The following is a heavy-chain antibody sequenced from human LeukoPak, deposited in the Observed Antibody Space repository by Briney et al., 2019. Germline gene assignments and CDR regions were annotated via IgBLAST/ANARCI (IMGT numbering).Heavy chain of an antibody. CDR2: ISYDGSNK. V-gene: IGHV3-30*03. Sequence: GGSLRLSCAASGFTFSNAWMSWVRQAPGKGLEWVAVISYDGSNKYYADSVKGRFTISRDNSKNTLYLQMNSLRAEDTAVYYCASQPTWIQLWFSYQYYFDYWGQGTLVTVSS. CDR1: GFTFSNAW. CDR3: ASQPTWIQLWFSYQYYFDY. J-gene: IGHJ4*02. D-gene: IGHD5-18*01.